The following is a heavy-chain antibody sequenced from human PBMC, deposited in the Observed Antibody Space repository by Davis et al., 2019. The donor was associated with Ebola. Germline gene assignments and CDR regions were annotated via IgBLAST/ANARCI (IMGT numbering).Heavy chain of an antibody. V-gene: IGHV1-8*01. CDR2: MNAYSGNT. CDR3: TRGYSPKCRGGDCVNDF. CDR1: GYIFSNYD. J-gene: IGHJ4*02. D-gene: IGHD2-21*01. Sequence: ASVKVSCKASGYIFSNYDINWVRQASGQGLEWMGWMNAYSGNTGYVEKFKGRVTMTRNPSITTAYMELSSLTIDDTAVYYCTRGYSPKCRGGDCVNDFWGQGTLVTVSS.